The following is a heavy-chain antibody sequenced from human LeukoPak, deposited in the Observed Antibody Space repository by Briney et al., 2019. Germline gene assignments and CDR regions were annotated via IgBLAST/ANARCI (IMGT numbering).Heavy chain of an antibody. CDR1: GDSISTSSYY. CDR3: ARHEWTLLGLTGTRRDYSNMDV. V-gene: IGHV4-39*01. CDR2: IFYNGNT. Sequence: PSETLSLTCSVSGDSISTSSYYWGWIRQPPGKGLEWIGSIFYNGNTYDNPSLKSRVTISVDSSKNQFSLKMNFVTAADTAVYYCARHEWTLLGLTGTRRDYSNMDVWGEGTTVIVSS. J-gene: IGHJ6*03. D-gene: IGHD3-3*01.